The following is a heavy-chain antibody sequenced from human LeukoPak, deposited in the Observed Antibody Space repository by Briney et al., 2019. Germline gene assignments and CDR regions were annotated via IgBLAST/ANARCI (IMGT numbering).Heavy chain of an antibody. V-gene: IGHV3-21*01. J-gene: IGHJ4*02. D-gene: IGHD3-9*01. CDR1: GFTFSSYS. CDR2: ITTSSSYI. Sequence: GGSLRLSCAASGFTFSSYSMNWVRQAPGKGLEWVSSITTSSSYIYYADSVKGRFTVSRDNARNSLYLQMSSLRAEDTAVYYCARGKGSFDWLPHLGFDYWGQGTLVTVSS. CDR3: ARGKGSFDWLPHLGFDY.